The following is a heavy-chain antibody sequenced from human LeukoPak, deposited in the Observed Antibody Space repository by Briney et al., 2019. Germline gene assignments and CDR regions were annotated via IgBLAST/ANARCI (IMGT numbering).Heavy chain of an antibody. D-gene: IGHD3/OR15-3a*01. CDR3: ARDPPRTGYYMDY. V-gene: IGHV3-30*04. CDR2: ISYDGSNK. CDR1: GFTFSSYA. J-gene: IGHJ4*02. Sequence: PGGPLRLSCAASGFTFSSYAMHWVRQAPGKGLEWVAVISYDGSNKYYADSVKGQFTISRDNSKNTLYLQMNSLRAEDTAVYYCARDPPRTGYYMDYWGQGTLVTVSS.